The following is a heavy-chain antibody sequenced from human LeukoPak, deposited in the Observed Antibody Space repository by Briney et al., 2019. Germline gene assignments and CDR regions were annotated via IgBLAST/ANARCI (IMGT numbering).Heavy chain of an antibody. CDR1: GLTFSSYA. Sequence: GGSLRLSCAASGLTFSSYALSWVRQAPGKGLEWVSAISGNGGDTYFADSVKGRFTISRDNSKNTLYLQMNSLRAEDTAVYYCARNLPAADYWGQGTLVTVSS. CDR2: ISGNGGDT. CDR3: ARNLPAADY. D-gene: IGHD2-2*01. V-gene: IGHV3-23*01. J-gene: IGHJ4*02.